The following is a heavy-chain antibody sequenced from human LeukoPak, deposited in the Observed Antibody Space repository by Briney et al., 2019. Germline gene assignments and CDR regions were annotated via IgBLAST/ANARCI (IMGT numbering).Heavy chain of an antibody. CDR3: AKHIAYNYGQRFDY. D-gene: IGHD5-18*01. CDR1: GFTFSNYA. J-gene: IGHJ4*02. CDR2: ITGSGGST. V-gene: IGHV3-23*01. Sequence: GGSLRLSCAASGFTFSNYAMSWVRQAPGKGLEWVSGITGSGGSTSYADSVKGRFTISRDNSKNTLYLQMNSLRAEDTAVYYCAKHIAYNYGQRFDYWGQGTLVTVSS.